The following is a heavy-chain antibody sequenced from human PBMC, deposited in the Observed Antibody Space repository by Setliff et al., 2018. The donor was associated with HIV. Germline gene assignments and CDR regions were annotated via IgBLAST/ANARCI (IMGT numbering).Heavy chain of an antibody. CDR1: GGSITNSNYY. D-gene: IGHD5-12*01. Sequence: SETLSLTCTVSGGSITNSNYYWGWFRQPPGRGLEWIGAIYYTENTYYNPSLKSRVTMSVDTSKNQFSLKLRSVTAADTAVYFCATLRWLRSKHSDYWGQGILVTVSS. J-gene: IGHJ4*01. CDR2: IYYTENT. V-gene: IGHV4-39*01. CDR3: ATLRWLRSKHSDY.